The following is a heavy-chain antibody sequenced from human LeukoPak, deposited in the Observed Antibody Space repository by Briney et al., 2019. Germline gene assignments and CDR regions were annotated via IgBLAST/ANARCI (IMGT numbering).Heavy chain of an antibody. D-gene: IGHD2-21*01. CDR2: ISPDGGVT. CDR1: GSIFNVYY. Sequence: ASVKVSCKSYGSIFNVYYMHWVRQVPGQGLEWMGWISPDGGVTIYAQKFQGRVTLTRDSATTTDYMELSRVTSDDTAVYYCAREDWYYDHWGQGTLVTVSS. CDR3: AREDWYYDH. V-gene: IGHV1-2*02. J-gene: IGHJ4*02.